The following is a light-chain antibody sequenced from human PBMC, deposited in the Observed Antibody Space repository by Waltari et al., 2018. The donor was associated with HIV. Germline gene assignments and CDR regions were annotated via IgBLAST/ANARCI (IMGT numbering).Light chain of an antibody. V-gene: IGKV1-33*01. CDR1: DNIRTF. CDR3: QHLDSLGALS. Sequence: DIQMTQSPSSLSASVGAKVTITCQASDNIRTFLNWFHQKSGQAPKLLIYGSSNLQRGVSPRFSGGGFGTQFTFTINSLQPEDVGTYYCQHLDSLGALSFGGGTKVDI. CDR2: GSS. J-gene: IGKJ4*01.